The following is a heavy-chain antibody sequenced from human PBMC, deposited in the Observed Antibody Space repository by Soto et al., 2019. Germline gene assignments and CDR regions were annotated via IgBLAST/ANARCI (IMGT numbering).Heavy chain of an antibody. V-gene: IGHV3-23*01. CDR2: ISGSGGST. D-gene: IGHD2-15*01. CDR1: GFTFSSYA. CDR3: AKDLQFGGSCRLTFDY. J-gene: IGHJ4*02. Sequence: EVQLLESGGGLVQPGGSLRLSRAASGFTFSSYAMSWVRQAPGKGLEWVSAISGSGGSTYYADSVKGRFTISRDNSKNTLYLQMNSLRAEDTAVYYCAKDLQFGGSCRLTFDYWGQGTLVTVSS.